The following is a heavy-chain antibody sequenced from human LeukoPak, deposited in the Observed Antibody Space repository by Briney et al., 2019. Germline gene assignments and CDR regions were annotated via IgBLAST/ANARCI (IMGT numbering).Heavy chain of an antibody. D-gene: IGHD3-16*01. Sequence: SETLSLTCTVSGDSINNYYWSWIRQPPGKGLEWIGYIYYSGSTNYNPSLKSRVTISVDTSKNQFSLKLSSVTAADTAVYYCASARIVPYPWLGDWGQGTLVTVSS. J-gene: IGHJ4*02. CDR3: ASARIVPYPWLGD. CDR2: IYYSGST. V-gene: IGHV4-59*01. CDR1: GDSINNYY.